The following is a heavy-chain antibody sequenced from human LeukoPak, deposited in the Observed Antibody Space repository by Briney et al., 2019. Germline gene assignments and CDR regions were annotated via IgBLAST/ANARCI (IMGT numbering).Heavy chain of an antibody. D-gene: IGHD2-2*01. V-gene: IGHV4-30-2*01. Sequence: SQTLSLTCTVSGGSISSGGYYWSWIRQPPGKGLEWIGYIYHSGSTYYNPSLKSRVTISVDRSKNQFSLKLSSVTAADTAVYYCARAPFDIAVVPAADYYMDVWGKGTTVTVSS. J-gene: IGHJ6*03. CDR3: ARAPFDIAVVPAADYYMDV. CDR2: IYHSGST. CDR1: GGSISSGGYY.